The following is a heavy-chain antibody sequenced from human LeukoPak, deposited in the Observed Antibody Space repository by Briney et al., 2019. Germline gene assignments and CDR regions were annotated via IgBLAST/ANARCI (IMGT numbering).Heavy chain of an antibody. V-gene: IGHV3-66*01. CDR2: IYSGGST. CDR1: GFTVSSNY. CDR3: ARVAAVAGDAFDI. J-gene: IGHJ3*02. Sequence: PGGSLRLSCAASGFTVSSNYMSWVRQAPGKGLEWVSVIYSGGSTYYADSVKGRFTISRDNSKNTLYLQMNSLRAEDTAVYYCARVAAVAGDAFDIWGQGTMVTVSS. D-gene: IGHD6-19*01.